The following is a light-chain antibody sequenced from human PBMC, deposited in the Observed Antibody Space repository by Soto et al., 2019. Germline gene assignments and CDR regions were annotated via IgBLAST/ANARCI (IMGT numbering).Light chain of an antibody. Sequence: VLTQPPSVSVAPGQTARITCGGNNIGSKSVHWYQQKPGQAPVLVVYADDDRPSGIPERISGSNSGNTATLTISRVEAGDEADYYCQLWDSTRDHHVFGSGTKLTVL. CDR2: ADD. CDR1: NIGSKS. V-gene: IGLV3-21*02. CDR3: QLWDSTRDHHV. J-gene: IGLJ1*01.